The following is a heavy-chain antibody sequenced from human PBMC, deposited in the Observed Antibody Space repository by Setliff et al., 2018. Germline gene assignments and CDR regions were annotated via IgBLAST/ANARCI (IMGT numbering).Heavy chain of an antibody. J-gene: IGHJ6*03. D-gene: IGHD6-19*01. CDR2: IYSGDRNT. Sequence: PGGSLRLSCAASGFTFSTYAMSWVRQAPGKGLEWVSTIYSGDRNTFYTDSVKGRFTISRDTSKNTLYLQMDSLRTEDTAVYYCAKSSVASTFYYFYYMDVWGKGTTVTVSS. CDR1: GFTFSTYA. V-gene: IGHV3-23*05. CDR3: AKSSVASTFYYFYYMDV.